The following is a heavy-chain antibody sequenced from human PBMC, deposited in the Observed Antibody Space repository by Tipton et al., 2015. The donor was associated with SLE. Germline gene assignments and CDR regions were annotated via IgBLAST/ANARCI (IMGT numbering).Heavy chain of an antibody. D-gene: IGHD3-3*01. V-gene: IGHV3-23*04. CDR2: ISDTGGST. Sequence: QLVQSGGGLVQPGGSLRPSCAASEFTFGSYAMNWVRQAPGKGLEWVSRISDTGGSTYYADSVKGRFTISRDNSKNTLYLQMNSLRAEDTAVYYCAKGFRIGVVIWAYFDYWGQGTLVTVSS. CDR1: EFTFGSYA. J-gene: IGHJ4*02. CDR3: AKGFRIGVVIWAYFDY.